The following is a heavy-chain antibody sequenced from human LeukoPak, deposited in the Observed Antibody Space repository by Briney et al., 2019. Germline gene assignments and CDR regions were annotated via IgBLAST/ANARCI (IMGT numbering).Heavy chain of an antibody. D-gene: IGHD3-10*01. J-gene: IGHJ4*02. CDR3: ARDSLGDPY. V-gene: IGHV3-21*04. CDR1: GFTVSSNY. Sequence: GGSLRLSCAASGFTVSSNYMSWVRQAPGKGLEWVSSIGTSTSYIYYADSVKGRFTISRDNAKNSLYLEMNSLRAEDTAVYYCARDSLGDPYWGQGTLVTVSS. CDR2: IGTSTSYI.